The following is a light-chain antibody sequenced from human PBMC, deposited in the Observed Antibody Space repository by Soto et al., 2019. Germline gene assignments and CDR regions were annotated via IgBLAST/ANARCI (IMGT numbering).Light chain of an antibody. J-gene: IGKJ4*01. V-gene: IGKV3-11*01. CDR2: DAS. CDR1: QSVSSY. Sequence: EIVLTQSPAPLSLSPGERATLSCRASQSVSSYLAWYQQKPGQAPRLLIYDASNRATGIPARFSGSGSGTDFTLTISSLEPEDFAVYYCQQYGSSPLTLGGGTKVDIK. CDR3: QQYGSSPLT.